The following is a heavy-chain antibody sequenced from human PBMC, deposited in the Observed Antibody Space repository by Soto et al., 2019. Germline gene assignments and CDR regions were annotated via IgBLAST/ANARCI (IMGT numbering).Heavy chain of an antibody. V-gene: IGHV3-30-3*01. J-gene: IGHJ1*01. CDR1: GFTFSSYA. Sequence: GGSLRLSCAASGFTFSSYAMHWVRQAPGKGLEWVAVISYDGSNKYYADSVKGRFTISRDNSKNTLYLQMNSLRAEDTAVYYCAREEFGNYGAYFQHWGQGTLVTVSS. CDR3: AREEFGNYGAYFQH. D-gene: IGHD4-17*01. CDR2: ISYDGSNK.